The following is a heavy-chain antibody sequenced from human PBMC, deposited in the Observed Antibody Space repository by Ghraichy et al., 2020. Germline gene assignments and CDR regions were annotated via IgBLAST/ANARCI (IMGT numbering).Heavy chain of an antibody. CDR1: GGSISSYY. CDR2: VYYSGST. V-gene: IGHV4-59*01. CDR3: AREHYSYGYPNDAFDI. J-gene: IGHJ3*02. D-gene: IGHD5-18*01. Sequence: SETLSLTCTVSGGSISSYYWSWIRQPPGKGLEWIGYVYYSGSTNYNPSLKSRVTISVDTSKNQFSLKLSSVTAADTAVYFCAREHYSYGYPNDAFDIWGQGTMVTVSS.